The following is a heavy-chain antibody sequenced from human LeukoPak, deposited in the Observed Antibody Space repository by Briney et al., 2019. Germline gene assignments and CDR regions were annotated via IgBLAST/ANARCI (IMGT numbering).Heavy chain of an antibody. D-gene: IGHD3-22*01. CDR2: IYYSGST. CDR1: GGSISSYY. Sequence: SETLSLTCTVSGGSISSYYWSWIRQPPGKGLEGIGYIYYSGSTNYNPSLKSRVTISVDTSKNQFSLKLSSVTAADTAVYYCASRYYYDSSGYYYYYGMDVWGQGTTVTVSS. V-gene: IGHV4-59*08. CDR3: ASRYYYDSSGYYYYYGMDV. J-gene: IGHJ6*02.